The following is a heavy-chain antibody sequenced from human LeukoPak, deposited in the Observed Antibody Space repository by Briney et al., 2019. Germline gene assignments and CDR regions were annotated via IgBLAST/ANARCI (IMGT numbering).Heavy chain of an antibody. CDR2: ISYHGSNT. Sequence: GGSLRLSCAASGFTFSSFAMHWVRQAPGRGLEWAAAISYHGSNTYYADSVKGRFTISRDKSKNTLYLQMNSLRAEDTAVYFCARETGDYDSNGYYSYWGQGTLVTVSS. V-gene: IGHV3-30*04. CDR1: GFTFSSFA. J-gene: IGHJ4*02. CDR3: ARETGDYDSNGYYSY. D-gene: IGHD3-22*01.